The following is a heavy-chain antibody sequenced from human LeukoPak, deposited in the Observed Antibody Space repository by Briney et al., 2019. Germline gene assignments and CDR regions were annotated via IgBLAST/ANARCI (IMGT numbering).Heavy chain of an antibody. CDR3: ARAAWDGDGYNLPRRYGMDV. V-gene: IGHV4-61*01. CDR2: IYYTGTT. J-gene: IGHJ6*02. D-gene: IGHD5-24*01. CDR1: AGSVSNGNYY. Sequence: SETLSLTCTVSAGSVSNGNYYWSWLRQPPGKALEWIGYIYYTGTTYYIPSLEGRVTISVDTSKNQFSVKLNSVTAADTAVYYCARAAWDGDGYNLPRRYGMDVWGQGTTVTVSS.